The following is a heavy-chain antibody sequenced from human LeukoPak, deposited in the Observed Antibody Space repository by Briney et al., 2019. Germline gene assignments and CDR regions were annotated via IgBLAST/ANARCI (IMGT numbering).Heavy chain of an antibody. J-gene: IGHJ4*02. D-gene: IGHD6-19*01. Sequence: GGSLRLSCAASGFTFSSYAMSWVRQAPGKGLEWVSAIRGSGDRTHYADAVKGRFTISRDNSKNTLYLQINTLRAEDTAVYYCAKAEIAVAATFVSLWGQGTLVTVSS. CDR3: AKAEIAVAATFVSL. CDR2: IRGSGDRT. CDR1: GFTFSSYA. V-gene: IGHV3-23*01.